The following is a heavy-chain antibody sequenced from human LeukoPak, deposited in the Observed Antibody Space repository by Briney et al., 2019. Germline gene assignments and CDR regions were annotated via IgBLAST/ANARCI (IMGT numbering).Heavy chain of an antibody. CDR1: GYSFTAYY. J-gene: IGHJ4*02. D-gene: IGHD6-13*01. CDR2: INPNSGGT. Sequence: VASVRVSCKASGYSFTAYYMHWVRQAPGQGLEWMGWINPNSGGTNYAQKLQGRVTMTTDTSTSTAYMELRSLRSDDTAVYYCARDQRIAAAGTRVDYWGQGTLVTVSS. V-gene: IGHV1-2*02. CDR3: ARDQRIAAAGTRVDY.